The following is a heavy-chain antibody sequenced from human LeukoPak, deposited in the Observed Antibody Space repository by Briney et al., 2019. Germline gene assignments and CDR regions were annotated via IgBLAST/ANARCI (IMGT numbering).Heavy chain of an antibody. D-gene: IGHD6-19*01. CDR2: IIPIFGTA. V-gene: IGHV1-69*13. Sequence: GASVKVSCKASGGTFSNYAISWVRQAPGQGLDWMGGIIPIFGTANYAQKFQGRVKITADESTSTTYMELSSLRSEDTAVYYCVHSSGWWFDPWGQGTLVTVSS. CDR3: VHSSGWWFDP. CDR1: GGTFSNYA. J-gene: IGHJ5*02.